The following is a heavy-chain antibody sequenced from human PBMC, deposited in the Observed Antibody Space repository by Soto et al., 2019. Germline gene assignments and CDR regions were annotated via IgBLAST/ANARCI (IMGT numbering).Heavy chain of an antibody. J-gene: IGHJ4*02. CDR2: LSGNGVST. CDR1: GFTFSAYA. Sequence: EVQLLESGGGLVQPGGSLRLSCAASGFTFSAYAMSWVRQAPGKGLEWVSTLSGNGVSTFYADSVKGRFTISRDNSKNTLNLQMISLRAEDTDVYYCAKETPGGDWGVDYWGQGALVTVSS. V-gene: IGHV3-23*01. D-gene: IGHD2-21*02. CDR3: AKETPGGDWGVDY.